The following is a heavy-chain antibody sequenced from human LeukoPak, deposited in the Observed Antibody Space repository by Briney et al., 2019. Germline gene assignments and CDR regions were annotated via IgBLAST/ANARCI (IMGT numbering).Heavy chain of an antibody. CDR1: GGSFSGYY. CDR2: INHSGST. D-gene: IGHD2-15*01. J-gene: IGHJ6*03. Sequence: SESLSLTCAVYGGSFSGYYWSWIRQPPGKGLECSGEINHSGSTNYNPSLKSRVTISVDTSKNQFSLKLSSVTAADTAVYYCAREVPYIYYYYMDVWGKGTTVTVSS. V-gene: IGHV4-34*01. CDR3: AREVPYIYYYYMDV.